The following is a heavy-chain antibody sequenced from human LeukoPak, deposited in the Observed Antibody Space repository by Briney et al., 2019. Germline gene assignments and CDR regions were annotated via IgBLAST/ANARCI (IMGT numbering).Heavy chain of an antibody. J-gene: IGHJ4*02. CDR2: INPNSGNT. CDR1: GYTFTGYY. CDR3: ARRYCSSTSCHYFDY. V-gene: IGHV1-8*02. Sequence: GASVKVSCKASGYTFTGYYMHWVRQAPGQGLEWMGWINPNSGNTGYAQKFQGRVTMTRNTSISTAFMELSSLRFEDTAVFYCARRYCSSTSCHYFDYWGQGTLVTVSS. D-gene: IGHD2-2*01.